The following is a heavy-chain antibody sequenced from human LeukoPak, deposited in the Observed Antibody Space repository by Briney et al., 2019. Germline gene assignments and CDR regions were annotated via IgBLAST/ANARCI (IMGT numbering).Heavy chain of an antibody. CDR1: AFTFSTYA. D-gene: IGHD6-25*01. CDR3: AKISSSAESNFDY. J-gene: IGHJ4*02. Sequence: GGSLRLSCAASAFTFSTYAMHWVSQAPGKGLEWVAFIWPDGSKKYYADSVKGRFAISRENSKNTVYLQMNDLRPEDTALYFCAKISSSAESNFDYWGQGTLLTVSS. CDR2: IWPDGSKK. V-gene: IGHV3-30*02.